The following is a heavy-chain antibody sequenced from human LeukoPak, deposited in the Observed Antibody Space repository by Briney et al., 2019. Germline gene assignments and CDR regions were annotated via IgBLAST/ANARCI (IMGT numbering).Heavy chain of an antibody. Sequence: GGSLRLSCAASGNYWMHWVRQVPGKGLVWVSHINSDGSWTSYADSVKGRFTIPRDNSKNTLYLQMNSLRAEDTAVYYCAKHHGYSYGPSYGMDVWGQGTTVTVSS. J-gene: IGHJ6*02. CDR3: AKHHGYSYGPSYGMDV. CDR2: INSDGSWT. D-gene: IGHD5-18*01. CDR1: GNYW. V-gene: IGHV3-74*01.